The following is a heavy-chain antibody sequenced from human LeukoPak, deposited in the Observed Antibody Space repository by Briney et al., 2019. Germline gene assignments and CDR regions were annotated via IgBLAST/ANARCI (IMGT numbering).Heavy chain of an antibody. Sequence: GGSLRLSCAASGFTFSNAWMSWVRQAPGKGLEWVGRFNSKTDGGTTDYAAPVKGRFTISKDDSKNTLYLQMNSLKTEDTAVYYCTTDLAANYDVFRYYYMDVWGKGTTVTVSS. J-gene: IGHJ6*03. CDR3: TTDLAANYDVFRYYYMDV. CDR2: FNSKTDGGTT. CDR1: GFTFSNAW. D-gene: IGHD3-9*01. V-gene: IGHV3-15*01.